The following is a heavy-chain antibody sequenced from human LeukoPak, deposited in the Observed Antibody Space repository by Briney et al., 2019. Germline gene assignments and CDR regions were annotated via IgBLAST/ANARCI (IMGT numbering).Heavy chain of an antibody. V-gene: IGHV1-2*06. CDR2: INPNSGGT. J-gene: IGHJ4*02. Sequence: ASVKVSCKASGYTFTDYYMHWVRQAPGQGLEWMGRINPNSGGTNYAQKFQGRVTMTRDTSITTAYMELSRLRSDDTAVYYCARDPRPSYDSSDYYYPGDYWGQGTLVTVSS. CDR3: ARDPRPSYDSSDYYYPGDY. CDR1: GYTFTDYY. D-gene: IGHD3-22*01.